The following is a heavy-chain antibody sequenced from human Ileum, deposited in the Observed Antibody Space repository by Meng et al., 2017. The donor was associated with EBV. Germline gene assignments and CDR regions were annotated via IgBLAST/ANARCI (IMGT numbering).Heavy chain of an antibody. J-gene: IGHJ4*02. CDR3: ARNVPGTSAYYD. V-gene: IGHV4-28*01. CDR2: IYYSGST. D-gene: IGHD3-22*01. Sequence: QGQLQESGQGLVKPSDTLSLTCAVSGYSKSSTNWWGWIRQPPGKGLEWIGYIYYSGSTSYNPSLKSRVTMSVDTSKNQFSLNLNSVTAVDTAVYYCARNVPGTSAYYDWGQGTLVTVSS. CDR1: GYSKSSTNW.